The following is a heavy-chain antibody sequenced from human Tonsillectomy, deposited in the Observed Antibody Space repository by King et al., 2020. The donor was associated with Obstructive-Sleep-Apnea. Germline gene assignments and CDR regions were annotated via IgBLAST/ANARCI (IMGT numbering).Heavy chain of an antibody. Sequence: LQLQESGPGLVKPSETLSLTCTVSVGSISSSSYYWGWIRQPPGKGLGWIGSIYYSGSTYYNPTLKSRVTISVDTSKNQFSLKLRSVTAADTAVYYCARVGLGDGYNVPNWGQGTLVTVSS. J-gene: IGHJ4*02. CDR2: IYYSGST. CDR3: ARVGLGDGYNVPN. V-gene: IGHV4-39*07. D-gene: IGHD5-24*01. CDR1: VGSISSSSYY.